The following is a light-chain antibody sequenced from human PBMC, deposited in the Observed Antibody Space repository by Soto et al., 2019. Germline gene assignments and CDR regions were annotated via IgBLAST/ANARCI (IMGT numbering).Light chain of an antibody. V-gene: IGKV1-27*01. Sequence: DIQRTKSPSSLSASVGYRVTITCRASQGISNYLAWYQQKPGKVPKLLIYAASTLQSGVPSRFSGSGSGTDFTLTISSLQPEDVATYYCQKYNSAPYTFGQGTKLEIK. J-gene: IGKJ2*01. CDR1: QGISNY. CDR3: QKYNSAPYT. CDR2: AAS.